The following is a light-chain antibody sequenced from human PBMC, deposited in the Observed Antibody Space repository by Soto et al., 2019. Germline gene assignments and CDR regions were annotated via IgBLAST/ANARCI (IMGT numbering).Light chain of an antibody. J-gene: IGKJ1*01. V-gene: IGKV3-20*01. CDR2: GAS. Sequence: IVLTHSPDTLSLSPGESATLSCRASQSVSSSYLAWYQQKPGQAPRLLIYGASSRATGIPDRFSGSGSGTDFTLTISRLEPEDFAVYYCQQYGSSPWTFGQGTKVDIK. CDR1: QSVSSSY. CDR3: QQYGSSPWT.